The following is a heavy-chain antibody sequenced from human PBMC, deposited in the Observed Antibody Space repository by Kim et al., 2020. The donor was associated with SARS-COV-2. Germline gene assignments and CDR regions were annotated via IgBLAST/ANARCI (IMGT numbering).Heavy chain of an antibody. V-gene: IGHV4-59*01. D-gene: IGHD3-10*01. Sequence: SETLSLTCTVSGGSISSYYWSWIRQPPGKGLEWIGYIYYSGSTNYNPSLKSRVTIAVDTSKNQFSLKLSSVTAADTAVYYCARGVKGSGSYYKYWGQGTLVTVSP. CDR2: IYYSGST. CDR1: GGSISSYY. J-gene: IGHJ4*02. CDR3: ARGVKGSGSYYKY.